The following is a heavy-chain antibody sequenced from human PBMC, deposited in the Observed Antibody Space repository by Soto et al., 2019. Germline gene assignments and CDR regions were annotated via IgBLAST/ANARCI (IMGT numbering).Heavy chain of an antibody. CDR2: IYHVGFT. Sequence: QVHLQESGPGLVKPSGTLSLTCAVSGASVSSSHWWTWVRQPPGKGLEWIGEIYHVGFTSYTPSLKNRVSMSIDQSRNQFSLKLSSVTAADTAVYYCARVRPPTSTRPAAVLYSFDYWGQGTLVTVSS. J-gene: IGHJ4*02. CDR3: ARVRPPTSTRPAAVLYSFDY. V-gene: IGHV4-4*02. CDR1: GASVSSSHW. D-gene: IGHD2-2*01.